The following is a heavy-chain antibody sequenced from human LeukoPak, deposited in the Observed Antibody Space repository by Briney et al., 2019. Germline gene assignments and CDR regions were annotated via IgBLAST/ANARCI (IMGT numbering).Heavy chain of an antibody. V-gene: IGHV3-30-3*01. J-gene: IGHJ6*02. D-gene: IGHD6-19*01. CDR1: GFTFSSYA. CDR2: ISYDGSNK. CDR3: ARDYSGRIYYGMDV. Sequence: PGRSLRLSCTASGFTFSSYAMHGVRQAPGKGLEWGAVISYDGSNKYYADSVKGRFTIPRDNSKNPLYLQLNSLRAEDPAVYSCARDYSGRIYYGMDVWGQGTTVSVSS.